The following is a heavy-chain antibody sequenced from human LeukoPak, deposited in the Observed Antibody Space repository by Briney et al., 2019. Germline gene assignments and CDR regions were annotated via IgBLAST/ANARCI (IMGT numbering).Heavy chain of an antibody. J-gene: IGHJ5*02. D-gene: IGHD5/OR15-5a*01. CDR3: GKGPGYSVYDNLPHH. CDR1: GFSFSNYG. V-gene: IGHV3-30*18. Sequence: GGSLRLSCAASGFSFSNYGMHWVRQAPGKGLEWVAVISDDGSKIYYGDSVKGRFAISRDNSKNTLSLQMDSLRADDTAVYYCGKGPGYSVYDNLPHHWGQGTLVTVSS. CDR2: ISDDGSKI.